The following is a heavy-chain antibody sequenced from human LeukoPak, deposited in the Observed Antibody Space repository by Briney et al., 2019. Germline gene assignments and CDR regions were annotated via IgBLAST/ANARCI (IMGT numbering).Heavy chain of an antibody. D-gene: IGHD2/OR15-2a*01. Sequence: PGGSLRLSCAASGFTFSSYAMSWVRQAPGKGREWVSAIGGNGDTTYYGDSGKGRFTGSRVTSNNTLYLQLNSLRAEDTAVYYCAKDLRGTLSSRGPFEYWGQGTLVTVSS. V-gene: IGHV3-23*01. CDR3: AKDLRGTLSSRGPFEY. J-gene: IGHJ4*02. CDR1: GFTFSSYA. CDR2: IGGNGDTT.